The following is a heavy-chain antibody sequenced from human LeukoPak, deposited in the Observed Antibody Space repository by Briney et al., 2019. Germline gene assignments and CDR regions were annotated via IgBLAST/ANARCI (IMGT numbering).Heavy chain of an antibody. D-gene: IGHD2-2*01. Sequence: SVKVSCKASGYTFTGYYMHWVRQAPGQGLEWMGWINPNSGGTNYAQKFQGRVTMTRDMSISTAYMELSRLRSDDTAVYYCAILFTYCSSTSRYPFDYWGQGTLVTVSS. CDR2: INPNSGGT. V-gene: IGHV1-2*02. CDR3: AILFTYCSSTSRYPFDY. CDR1: GYTFTGYY. J-gene: IGHJ4*02.